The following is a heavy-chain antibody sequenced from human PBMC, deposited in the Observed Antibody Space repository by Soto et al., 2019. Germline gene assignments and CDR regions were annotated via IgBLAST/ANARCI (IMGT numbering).Heavy chain of an antibody. CDR1: GGSIRNDNFY. Sequence: QVQLQESGQGLVKPSQTLSLTFTVSGGSIRNDNFYWSYLRQRPGKGLEWIGYISYSGFTFYHPSLKSRVVLSVDPSKNQSSLILKSVTAADTAVYYCAIDLDGTVNGLVSFRICGRGTLVTVSS. V-gene: IGHV4-31*03. D-gene: IGHD1-26*01. CDR3: AIDLDGTVNGLVSFRI. J-gene: IGHJ3*02. CDR2: ISYSGFT.